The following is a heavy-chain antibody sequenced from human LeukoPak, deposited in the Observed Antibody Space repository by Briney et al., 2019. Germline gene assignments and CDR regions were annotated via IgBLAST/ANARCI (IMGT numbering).Heavy chain of an antibody. CDR2: IKTKSDGGTT. V-gene: IGHV3-15*01. CDR1: GFGFINTW. CDR3: TRKSYFEN. J-gene: IGHJ4*02. Sequence: PGGSLRLSCAASGFGFINTWMTWVRQAPGRGLEWVARIKTKSDGGTTDYAAPVKGRFTISRDDSNNMVYLQLNSLKTEDTAIYYCTRKSYFENWGQGTTVTVSS.